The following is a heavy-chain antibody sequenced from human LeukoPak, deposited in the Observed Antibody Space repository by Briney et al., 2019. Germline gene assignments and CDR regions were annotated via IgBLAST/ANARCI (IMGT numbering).Heavy chain of an antibody. CDR2: ISYDGSNK. CDR3: AKGTGTERGYFDY. CDR1: GFTFSSYG. V-gene: IGHV3-30*18. D-gene: IGHD1-1*01. J-gene: IGHJ4*02. Sequence: GGSLRLSCSASGFTFSSYGMHWVRQAPGKGLEWVAVISYDGSNKYYADSVKGRFTISRDNSKNTLYLQMDSLRAEDTAVYYCAKGTGTERGYFDYWGQGTLVTVSS.